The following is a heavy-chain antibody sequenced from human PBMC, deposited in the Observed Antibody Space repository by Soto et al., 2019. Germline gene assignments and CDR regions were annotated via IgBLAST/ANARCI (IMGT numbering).Heavy chain of an antibody. J-gene: IGHJ6*01. D-gene: IGHD6-6*01. CDR1: GYTFTSDD. Sequence: QVQLVQSGAEVKKPGASVKVSCKASGYTFTSDDINWVRQATGQGLEWMGWMNPNSGNTGYAQKFQVGGTLTRNTDIRKADVELSSLRYVDTAVYYWARRGLRSSSTFTYHSDGMDVWGQGTTVTVSS. CDR3: ARRGLRSSSTFTYHSDGMDV. CDR2: MNPNSGNT. V-gene: IGHV1-8*01.